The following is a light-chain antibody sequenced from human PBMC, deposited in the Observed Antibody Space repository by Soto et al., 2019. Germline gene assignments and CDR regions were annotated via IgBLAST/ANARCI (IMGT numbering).Light chain of an antibody. CDR2: RNN. Sequence: QSVLTQPPSASGTPGQRVTISCSGSSSNIGGYYVSWYQQLPGTAPKVLIYRNNQRPSGVPVRFSGSKSGTSASLAISGLRSDDEADYYCAAWDDSLSGYVFGTGTKVTVL. J-gene: IGLJ1*01. V-gene: IGLV1-47*01. CDR3: AAWDDSLSGYV. CDR1: SSNIGGYY.